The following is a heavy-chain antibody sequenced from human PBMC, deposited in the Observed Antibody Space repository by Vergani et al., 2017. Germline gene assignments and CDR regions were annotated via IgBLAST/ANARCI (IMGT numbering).Heavy chain of an antibody. CDR1: GGSFSGYY. D-gene: IGHD5-12*01. CDR2: INHSGST. Sequence: QVQLQQWGAGLLKPSETLSLTCAVYGGSFSGYYWSWIRQPPGKGLEWIGEINHSGSTNYNPSLKSRVTISVDTSKNQFSLKLSSVTAADTAVYYCARRGYRGYDYGLLYYVDYWGKGTLVTVSS. CDR3: ARRGYRGYDYGLLYYVDY. V-gene: IGHV4-34*01. J-gene: IGHJ4*02.